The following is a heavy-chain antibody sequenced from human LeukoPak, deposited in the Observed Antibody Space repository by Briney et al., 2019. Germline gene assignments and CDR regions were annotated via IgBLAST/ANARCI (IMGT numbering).Heavy chain of an antibody. CDR1: GFTFSSYA. V-gene: IGHV3-23*01. Sequence: PGGSLRLSCAASGFTFSSYAMSWVRQAPGKGLEWVSDISGSGGSTYYADSVKGRFTMSRDNAKNSLYLQMNSLRAEDTAVYYCARVWGYSPADYWGQGTLVTVSS. CDR2: ISGSGGST. D-gene: IGHD6-13*01. J-gene: IGHJ4*02. CDR3: ARVWGYSPADY.